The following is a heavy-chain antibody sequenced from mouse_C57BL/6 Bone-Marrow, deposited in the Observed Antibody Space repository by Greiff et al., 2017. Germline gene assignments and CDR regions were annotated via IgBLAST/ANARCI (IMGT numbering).Heavy chain of an antibody. CDR2: IDPNSGGT. CDR3: ARSYYGNYGAMDY. D-gene: IGHD2-10*01. CDR1: GYTFTSYW. J-gene: IGHJ4*01. Sequence: QVQLQQPGAELVKPGASVKLSCKASGYTFTSYWMHWVKQRPGRGLEWIGRIDPNSGGTKYNEKFKSKATLTVDKPSSTAYMQLSSLTSEESAVYYCARSYYGNYGAMDYWGQGTSVTVSS. V-gene: IGHV1-72*01.